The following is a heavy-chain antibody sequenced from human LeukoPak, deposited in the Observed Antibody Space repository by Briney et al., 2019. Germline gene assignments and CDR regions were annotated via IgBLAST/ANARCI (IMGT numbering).Heavy chain of an antibody. J-gene: IGHJ6*03. CDR3: ATHGRFYDSSGFVPDYYMDV. CDR2: IIPIFGTA. D-gene: IGHD3-22*01. V-gene: IGHV1-69*05. Sequence: ASVKVSCKASGGTFSSYAISWVRQAPGQGLEWMGGIIPIFGTANYAQKFQGRVTITTDESTSTAYMKMSSLRSEDTAVYYCATHGRFYDSSGFVPDYYMDVWGKGTTVTVSS. CDR1: GGTFSSYA.